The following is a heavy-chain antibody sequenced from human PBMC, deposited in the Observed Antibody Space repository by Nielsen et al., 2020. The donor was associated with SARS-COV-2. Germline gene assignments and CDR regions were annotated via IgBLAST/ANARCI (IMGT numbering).Heavy chain of an antibody. CDR2: IYYSGST. D-gene: IGHD3-22*01. V-gene: IGHV4-31*03. J-gene: IGHJ3*02. CDR1: GGSISSGGYY. CDR3: ARKYYYDSSGYWFDAFDI. Sequence: SETLSLTCTVSGGSISSGGYYWSWIRKHPGKGLEWIGYIYYSGSTYYNPSLKSRVTISVDTSKNQFSLKLSSVTAADTAVYYCARKYYYDSSGYWFDAFDIWGQGTMVTVSS.